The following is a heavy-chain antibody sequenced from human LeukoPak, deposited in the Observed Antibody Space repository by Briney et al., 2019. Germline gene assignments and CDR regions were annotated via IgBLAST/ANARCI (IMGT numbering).Heavy chain of an antibody. D-gene: IGHD3-10*01. Sequence: GASVKVSCKASGYPFNNYDINWVRQATGQGLEWMGWMNPHSGKTGYAQNFQGRVTMTRDTSISTAYMELSSLRSEDTAVYYCARGTNFIRSLLWFGERPSYYFDYWGQGTLVTVSS. CDR3: ARGTNFIRSLLWFGERPSYYFDY. J-gene: IGHJ4*02. CDR2: MNPHSGKT. CDR1: GYPFNNYD. V-gene: IGHV1-8*01.